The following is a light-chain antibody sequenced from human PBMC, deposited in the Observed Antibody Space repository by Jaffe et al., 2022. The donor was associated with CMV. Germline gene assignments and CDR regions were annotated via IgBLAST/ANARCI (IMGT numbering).Light chain of an antibody. J-gene: IGLJ1*01. CDR2: TDN. Sequence: QSVLTQPPSASATPGQRVTISCSGSSSNIGSNTVNWYQQLPGTAPKLLIYTDNARPSGVPDRFSGSKSGTSASLAISGLQSEDEADYYCAAWDDSLNGYVFGTGTKVTAL. V-gene: IGLV1-44*01. CDR1: SSNIGSNT. CDR3: AAWDDSLNGYV.